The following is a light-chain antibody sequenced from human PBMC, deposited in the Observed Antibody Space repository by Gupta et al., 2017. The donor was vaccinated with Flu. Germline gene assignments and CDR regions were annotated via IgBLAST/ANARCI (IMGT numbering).Light chain of an antibody. CDR1: QSVLYSSNNKNY. Sequence: DIVMTQSPDSLAVSLGERATINCKSSQSVLYSSNNKNYLDWYQQKPGQPPKLLIYWASTRESGVPDRFSGSGSGTDFTLTSSSLQAEDVAVYYWQQDYSTRTFGQGTKVEIK. CDR3: QQDYSTRT. CDR2: WAS. J-gene: IGKJ1*01. V-gene: IGKV4-1*01.